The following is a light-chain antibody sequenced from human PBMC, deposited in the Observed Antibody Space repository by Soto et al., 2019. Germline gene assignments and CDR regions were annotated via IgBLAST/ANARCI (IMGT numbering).Light chain of an antibody. Sequence: EIVMTQSPASLSVSPGESVTLSCRASQSVASNLAWYQQKPGQAPRLLSYGTSTRATGVPDRFSGSGSGTDFTLTISSLQAADFAVYHCQHYNNWPITFGQGTRLEI. V-gene: IGKV3-15*01. CDR3: QHYNNWPIT. J-gene: IGKJ5*01. CDR2: GTS. CDR1: QSVASN.